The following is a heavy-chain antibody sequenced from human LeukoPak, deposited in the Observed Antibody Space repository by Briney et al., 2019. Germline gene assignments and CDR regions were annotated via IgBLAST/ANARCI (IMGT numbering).Heavy chain of an antibody. CDR1: GVSISSHY. J-gene: IGHJ5*02. CDR3: AREVLGSGLKWFDP. D-gene: IGHD7-27*01. Sequence: SETLSLTCTVSGVSISSHYWSWLRQPSGKGLEWIGYIYYSGSTNYNPSLKSRVTISVDTSKNQFSLKLSSVTAADTAVYHCAREVLGSGLKWFDPWGQGTLVTVSS. V-gene: IGHV4-59*11. CDR2: IYYSGST.